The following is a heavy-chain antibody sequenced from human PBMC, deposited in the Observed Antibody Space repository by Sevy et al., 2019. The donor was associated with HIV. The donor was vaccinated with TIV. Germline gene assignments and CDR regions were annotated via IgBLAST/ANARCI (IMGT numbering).Heavy chain of an antibody. J-gene: IGHJ4*02. CDR1: GFTFSTYA. D-gene: IGHD3-10*01. CDR3: AKDRVSGTYYTGDFDY. V-gene: IGHV3-23*01. Sequence: GGSLRLSCAASGFTFSTYAMTWVRQVPGKGLEWVSVISLSGGDTYYANSVKGRFTISRDNSKNTLYLQMNSLTAEDTAVYYCAKDRVSGTYYTGDFDYWGQGTLVTVSS. CDR2: ISLSGGDT.